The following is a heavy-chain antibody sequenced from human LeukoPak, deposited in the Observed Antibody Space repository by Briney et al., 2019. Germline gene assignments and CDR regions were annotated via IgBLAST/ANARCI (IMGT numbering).Heavy chain of an antibody. Sequence: SETLSLTCTVSGASISRGGYYWRWIRQHPGKGLEWIGYIYHLGSTYYNPSLKSRLTISIDTSKNQFSLNLRSVTAADTAMYYCARVPMGASYYYMDVWGKGTSVTVSS. J-gene: IGHJ6*03. CDR3: ARVPMGASYYYMDV. CDR1: GASISRGGYY. CDR2: IYHLGST. V-gene: IGHV4-31*03. D-gene: IGHD1-26*01.